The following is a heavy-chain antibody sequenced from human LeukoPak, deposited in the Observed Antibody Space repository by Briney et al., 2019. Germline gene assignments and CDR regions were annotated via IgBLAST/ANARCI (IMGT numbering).Heavy chain of an antibody. V-gene: IGHV3-64*01. Sequence: GGSLRLSCAASGFTFSSYAMHWVRQAPGKGLEYVSAISSNGGSTYYANSVKGRVTISRDNSKNTLYLQMNSLRGEDTAVYYCAKDAFSKVLYYAYYYLDVWGKGTTVTVSS. D-gene: IGHD3-3*02. CDR2: ISSNGGST. CDR3: AKDAFSKVLYYAYYYLDV. J-gene: IGHJ6*03. CDR1: GFTFSSYA.